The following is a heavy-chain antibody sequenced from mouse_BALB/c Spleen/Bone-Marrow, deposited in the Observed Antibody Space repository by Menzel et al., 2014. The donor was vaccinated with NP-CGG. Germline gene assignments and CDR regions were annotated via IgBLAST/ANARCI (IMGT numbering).Heavy chain of an antibody. CDR2: INSNGGST. CDR3: ARDSNDY. Sequence: EVKLEESGGGLVQPGGSLKLSCAASGFTFXSYGMSWVRQTPDKRLELVATINSNGGSTYYPDSVRGRFTISRDNAKNTLYLQMSSLKSEDTAMYYCARDSNDYWGQGTTLTASS. CDR1: GFTFXSYG. J-gene: IGHJ2*01. V-gene: IGHV5-6-3*01.